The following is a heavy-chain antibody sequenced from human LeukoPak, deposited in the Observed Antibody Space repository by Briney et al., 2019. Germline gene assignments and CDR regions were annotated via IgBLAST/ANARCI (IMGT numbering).Heavy chain of an antibody. CDR3: ARAGWWYYDTTFYYGMDV. D-gene: IGHD2-15*01. CDR2: IYYSGST. J-gene: IGHJ6*02. CDR1: GGSISSSSYY. Sequence: PSETLSLTCTVSGGSISSSSYYWGWIRQPPGKGLEWIGSIYYSGSTNYNPSLKSRVTMSVDTSKNQFSLKLSSVTAADTAVYYCARAGWWYYDTTFYYGMDVWGQGTTVTVSS. V-gene: IGHV4-39*07.